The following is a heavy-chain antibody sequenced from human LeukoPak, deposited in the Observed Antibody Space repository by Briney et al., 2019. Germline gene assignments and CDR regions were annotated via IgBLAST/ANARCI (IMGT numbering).Heavy chain of an antibody. J-gene: IGHJ6*02. Sequence: ASVKVSCKASGGTFSSYAISWVRQAPGQGLEWMGGIIPIFSTANYAQKFQGRVTITADESTSTAYMELSSLRSEDTAVYYCAREVVPAAMPDTAMANLDYYGMDVWGQGTTVTVSS. CDR3: AREVVPAAMPDTAMANLDYYGMDV. D-gene: IGHD2-2*01. V-gene: IGHV1-69*13. CDR2: IIPIFSTA. CDR1: GGTFSSYA.